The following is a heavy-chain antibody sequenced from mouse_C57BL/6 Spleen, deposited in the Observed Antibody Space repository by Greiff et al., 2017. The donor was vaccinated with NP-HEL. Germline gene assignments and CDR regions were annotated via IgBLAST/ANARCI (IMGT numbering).Heavy chain of an antibody. CDR2: IWRGGST. J-gene: IGHJ4*01. D-gene: IGHD1-1*02. Sequence: QLQQSGPGLVQPSQSLSITCTVSGFALTSYGVHWVRQSPGKGLEWLGVIWRGGSTDYNAAFMSRLSITKDNSKSQVFFKMNSLQADDTAIYYCAKKGGSYDAMDYWGQGTSVTVSS. CDR1: GFALTSYG. V-gene: IGHV2-5*01. CDR3: AKKGGSYDAMDY.